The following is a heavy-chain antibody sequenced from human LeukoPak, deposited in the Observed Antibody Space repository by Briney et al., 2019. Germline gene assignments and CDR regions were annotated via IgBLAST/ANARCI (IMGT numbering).Heavy chain of an antibody. V-gene: IGHV3-11*04. CDR1: DFTFSDYY. CDR3: ATDSPETAAFDY. CDR2: ISPSGSTI. J-gene: IGHJ4*02. D-gene: IGHD1-1*01. Sequence: PGGSLRLSCAASDFTFSDYYMSWIRQAPGKGLECISHISPSGSTIYYADSVKGRFTISRDNAKNSLYLQMDSLRAEDTAVYYCATDSPETAAFDYWGQGTLVTVSS.